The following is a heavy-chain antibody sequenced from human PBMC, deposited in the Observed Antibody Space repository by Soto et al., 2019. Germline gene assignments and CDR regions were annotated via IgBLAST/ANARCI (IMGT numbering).Heavy chain of an antibody. V-gene: IGHV1-69*12. Sequence: QVQLVQSGAEVKKPGSSVKVSCKASGGTFSSYAISWVRQAPGQGLEWMGGIIPIFGTANYAQKFQGRVTITAAESTTTAYMELSSLRSEDPAVYYCARHVPAAGYYYGMDVWGQGTTVTVSS. J-gene: IGHJ6*02. CDR2: IIPIFGTA. D-gene: IGHD2-2*01. CDR1: GGTFSSYA. CDR3: ARHVPAAGYYYGMDV.